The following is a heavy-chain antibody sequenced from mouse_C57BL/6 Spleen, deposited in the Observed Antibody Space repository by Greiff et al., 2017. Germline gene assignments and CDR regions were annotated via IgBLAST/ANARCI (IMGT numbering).Heavy chain of an antibody. J-gene: IGHJ1*03. V-gene: IGHV7-3*01. D-gene: IGHD1-1*01. CDR2: IRNKANGYTT. CDR3: ARSYGSSYGYFDV. Sequence: EVMLVESGGGLVQPGGSLSLSCAASGFTFTDYYMSWVRQPPGKALEWLGFIRNKANGYTTEYSASVKGLFTISRENSQSILYLQMNALRAEDSATYYCARSYGSSYGYFDVWGTGTTVTVSS. CDR1: GFTFTDYY.